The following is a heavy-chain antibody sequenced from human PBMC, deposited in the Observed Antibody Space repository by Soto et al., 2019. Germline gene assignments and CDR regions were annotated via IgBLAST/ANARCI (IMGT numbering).Heavy chain of an antibody. CDR2: VKSKADGGTA. CDR1: GFSITNTW. Sequence: EVQLVESGGGLVQPGGSLRLSCAASGFSITNTWMHWVRQAPGKGLEWVGRVKSKADGGTADYAAPVKGRFTVARDDSKNTQYLQMNSLKMEETAVYYCTSYPDFWGGHTPLWGQGTLVTVSS. CDR3: TSYPDFWGGHTPL. D-gene: IGHD3-3*01. J-gene: IGHJ4*02. V-gene: IGHV3-15*07.